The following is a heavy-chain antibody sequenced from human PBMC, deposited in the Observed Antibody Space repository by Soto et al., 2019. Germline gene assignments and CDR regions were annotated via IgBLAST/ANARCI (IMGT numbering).Heavy chain of an antibody. CDR1: GYTFTSYA. CDR2: INAGNGNT. Sequence: ASVKVSCKAPGYTFTSYAMHWVRQAPGQRLEWMGWINAGNGNTKYSQKFQGRVTITRDTSASTAYMELSSLRSEDTAVYYCARQGLRYFVIFDYWGQGTLVTVSS. J-gene: IGHJ4*02. D-gene: IGHD3-9*01. V-gene: IGHV1-3*01. CDR3: ARQGLRYFVIFDY.